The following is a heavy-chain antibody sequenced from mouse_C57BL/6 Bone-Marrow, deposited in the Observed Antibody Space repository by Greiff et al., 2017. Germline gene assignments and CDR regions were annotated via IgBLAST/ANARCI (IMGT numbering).Heavy chain of an antibody. D-gene: IGHD1-1*01. V-gene: IGHV14-3*01. Sequence: VQLQQSVAELVRPGASVKLSCTASGFNIKNTYMHWVKQRPEQGLEWIGRIDPANGNTKYAPKFQGKATITADTSSNTAYLQLSSLTSEDTAIYYCASPYGSSYGDYAMDYWGQGTSVTGSS. CDR1: GFNIKNTY. CDR3: ASPYGSSYGDYAMDY. J-gene: IGHJ4*01. CDR2: IDPANGNT.